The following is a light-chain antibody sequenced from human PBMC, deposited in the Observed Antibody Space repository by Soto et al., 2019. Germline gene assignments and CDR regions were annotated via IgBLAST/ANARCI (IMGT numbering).Light chain of an antibody. CDR2: EVS. Sequence: QSVLTQPASVSGSPGQSIAISCTGTSSDVGGYNYVSWYQQHAGKAPKLMIHEVSNRPSGISDRFSGSKSGNTASLTISGLQADDEADYYCSSHTSYSTRVFGTGTKLTVL. CDR1: SSDVGGYNY. V-gene: IGLV2-14*01. CDR3: SSHTSYSTRV. J-gene: IGLJ1*01.